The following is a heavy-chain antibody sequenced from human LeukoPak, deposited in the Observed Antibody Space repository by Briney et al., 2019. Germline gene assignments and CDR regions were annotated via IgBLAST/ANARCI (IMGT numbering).Heavy chain of an antibody. J-gene: IGHJ4*02. CDR2: INHREST. V-gene: IGHV4-34*01. Sequence: SETLSLTCAVYGGSFSVYYWRWTRPPPGKGLEWIGEINHRESTNYNPSLKSRVTISVDTSKSQFSLKLSSVTAADTAVYYCARHFLSARGWYYFDYWGQGTLVTVSS. CDR3: ARHFLSARGWYYFDY. CDR1: GGSFSVYY. D-gene: IGHD6-19*01.